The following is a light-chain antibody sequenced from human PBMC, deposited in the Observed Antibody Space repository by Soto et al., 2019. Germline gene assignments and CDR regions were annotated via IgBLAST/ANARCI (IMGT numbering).Light chain of an antibody. CDR3: QQRSNWPPRLT. CDR1: QSVSSY. V-gene: IGKV3-11*01. Sequence: EIVLTQSPATLSLSPGERATLSCRASQSVSSYLAWYQQKPGQAPRLLIYDASNMSTGIPARFSGSGSATDFALTISSLEPEDFAVYYCQQRSNWPPRLTFGGGTKVEIK. CDR2: DAS. J-gene: IGKJ4*01.